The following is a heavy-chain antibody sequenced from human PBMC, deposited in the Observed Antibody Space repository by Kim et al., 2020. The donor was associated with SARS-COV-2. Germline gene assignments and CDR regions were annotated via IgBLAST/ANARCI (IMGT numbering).Heavy chain of an antibody. D-gene: IGHD6-6*01. Sequence: GGSLRLSCAASGFTFSSYAMSWVRQAPGKGLEWVSAISGSGGSTYYADSVKGRFTISRDNSKNTLYLQMNSLRAEDTAVYYCNAARALNNWFDPWGQGTLVTVSS. J-gene: IGHJ5*02. CDR3: NAARALNNWFDP. V-gene: IGHV3-23*01. CDR2: ISGSGGST. CDR1: GFTFSSYA.